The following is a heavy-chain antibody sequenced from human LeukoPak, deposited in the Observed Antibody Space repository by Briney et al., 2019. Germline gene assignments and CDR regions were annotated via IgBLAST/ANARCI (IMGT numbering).Heavy chain of an antibody. J-gene: IGHJ4*02. D-gene: IGHD3-10*01. V-gene: IGHV1-46*01. CDR2: INPGGGST. CDR3: ARDEMVRGMYFFDY. Sequence: ASVKVSCKASGYTFTSYGISWVRQAPGQGLEWMGTINPGGGSTSYAQKFQGRVAMTSDTSTSTVYMEVSSLRSEDTAVYYCARDEMVRGMYFFDYWGQGTLVTVSS. CDR1: GYTFTSYG.